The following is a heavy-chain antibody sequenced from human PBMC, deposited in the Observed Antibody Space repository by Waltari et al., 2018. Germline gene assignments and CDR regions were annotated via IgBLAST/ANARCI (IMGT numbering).Heavy chain of an antibody. Sequence: ERQLVESGGGLIQPGGSLRLSCAASGFTVSSDYMGWVRQAPGKGLEGGAVIYGGGSKFYADSVRGRFTISRDNSQNMVYLQMNSLGAEDTAVYYCATDPGLRNGMDVWGQGTTVTVSS. J-gene: IGHJ6*02. CDR3: ATDPGLRNGMDV. D-gene: IGHD4-17*01. CDR1: GFTVSSDY. CDR2: IYGGGSK. V-gene: IGHV3-53*01.